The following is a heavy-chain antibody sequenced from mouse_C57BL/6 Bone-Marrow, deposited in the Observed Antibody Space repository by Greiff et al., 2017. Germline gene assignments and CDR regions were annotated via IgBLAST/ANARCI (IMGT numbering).Heavy chain of an antibody. J-gene: IGHJ2*01. V-gene: IGHV1-64*01. CDR2: IHPNSGST. D-gene: IGHD2-3*01. CDR3: ARWLLRRDYFDY. CDR1: GYTFTSYW. Sequence: QVQLQQPGAELVKPGASVKLSCKASGYTFTSYWMHWVKQRPGQGLEWIGMIHPNSGSTNYNEKFKSKATLTVDKSASTAYMQLSSLTSEDSAVYYCARWLLRRDYFDYWGQGTTLTVSS.